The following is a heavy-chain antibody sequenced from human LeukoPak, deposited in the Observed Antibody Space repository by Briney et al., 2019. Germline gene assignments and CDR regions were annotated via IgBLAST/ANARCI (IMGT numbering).Heavy chain of an antibody. J-gene: IGHJ4*02. CDR2: ISSNGGST. Sequence: GGSLRLSCAASGFTFSSYAMHWVSQAPGKGLEYVSAISSNGGSTYYANSVKGRFTISRDNSKNTLYLQMGSLRAEDMAVYYCARGYCSSTSCLGDYWGQGTLVTVSS. CDR1: GFTFSSYA. CDR3: ARGYCSSTSCLGDY. V-gene: IGHV3-64*01. D-gene: IGHD2-2*01.